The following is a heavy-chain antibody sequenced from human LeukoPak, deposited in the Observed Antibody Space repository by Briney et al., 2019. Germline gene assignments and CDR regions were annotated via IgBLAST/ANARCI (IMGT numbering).Heavy chain of an antibody. CDR1: GGSISSSSYY. J-gene: IGHJ4*02. CDR3: ARMMLGYKWLLYFDY. V-gene: IGHV4-30-4*08. D-gene: IGHD3-22*01. CDR2: IYYSGST. Sequence: KPSETLSLTCTVSGGSISSSSYYWGWIRQPPGKGLEWIGYIYYSGSTYYNPSLKSRVTISVDTSKNQFSLKLSSVTAADTAVYYCARMMLGYKWLLYFDYWGQGTLVTVSS.